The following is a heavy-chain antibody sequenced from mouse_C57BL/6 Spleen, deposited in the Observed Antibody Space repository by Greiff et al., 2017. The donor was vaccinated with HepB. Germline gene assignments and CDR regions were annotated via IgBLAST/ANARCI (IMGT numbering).Heavy chain of an antibody. CDR2: ISDGGSYT. CDR1: GFTFSSYA. J-gene: IGHJ2*01. CDR3: ARDGGFLFDY. V-gene: IGHV5-4*01. Sequence: EVQLVESGGGLVKPGGSLKLSCAASGFTFSSYAMSWVRQTPEKRLEWVATISDGGSYTYYPDNVKGRFTISRDNAKNNLYLQMSHLKSEDTAMYYCARDGGFLFDYWGQGTTLTVSS.